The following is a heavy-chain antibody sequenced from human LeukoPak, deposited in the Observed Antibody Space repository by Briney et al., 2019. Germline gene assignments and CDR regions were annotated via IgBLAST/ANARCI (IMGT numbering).Heavy chain of an antibody. V-gene: IGHV3-9*01. CDR1: GFTFDDYA. CDR2: ISWNSGSI. J-gene: IGHJ3*02. D-gene: IGHD1-1*01. Sequence: PGGPLRLSCAASGFTFDDYAMHWVRQAPGKGLEWVSGISWNSGSIGYADSVKGRFTISRDNAKNSLYLQMNSLRAEDTALYYCAKDIRVRSGFAFDIWGQGTMVTVSS. CDR3: AKDIRVRSGFAFDI.